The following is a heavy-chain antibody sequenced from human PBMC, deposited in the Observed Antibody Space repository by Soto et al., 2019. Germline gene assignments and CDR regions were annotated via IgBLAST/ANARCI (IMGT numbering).Heavy chain of an antibody. Sequence: GGSLRLSCAASGFTFGDYYMSWIRQAPGKGLEWVSYISSSSSYTNYADSVKGRFTISRDNAKNSLYLQMNSLRAEDTAVYYCAFTVTPATLGAFDIWGQGTMVTVS. V-gene: IGHV3-11*06. CDR3: AFTVTPATLGAFDI. CDR2: ISSSSSYT. D-gene: IGHD4-17*01. CDR1: GFTFGDYY. J-gene: IGHJ3*02.